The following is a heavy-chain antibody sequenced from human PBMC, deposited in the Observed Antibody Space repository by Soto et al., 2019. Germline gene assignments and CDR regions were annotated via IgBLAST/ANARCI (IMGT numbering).Heavy chain of an antibody. J-gene: IGHJ4*02. CDR1: RYTFTSYA. D-gene: IGHD6-19*01. V-gene: IGHV1-3*01. CDR3: ASDSSGWYVGIGY. Sequence: GASVKVSCKASRYTFTSYAMHWVRQAPGQRLEWMGWINAGNGNTKYSQKFQGRVTITRDTSASTAYMELSSLRSEDTAVYYCASDSSGWYVGIGYWGQGTLVTVSS. CDR2: INAGNGNT.